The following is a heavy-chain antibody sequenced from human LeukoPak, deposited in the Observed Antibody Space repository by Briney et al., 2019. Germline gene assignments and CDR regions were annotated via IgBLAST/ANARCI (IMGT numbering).Heavy chain of an antibody. CDR1: GFTVSGNY. J-gene: IGHJ4*02. D-gene: IGHD3-16*01. CDR2: IYSGGDT. V-gene: IGHV3-53*01. Sequence: HPGGSLRLSCAASGFTVSGNYMSWVRQAPGKGLEWVSLIYSGGDTYYADSVKGRFTISRDNSENTLYLQMNNLRAEDTAVYYCARGGPASLDYWGQGTLVTVSS. CDR3: ARGGPASLDY.